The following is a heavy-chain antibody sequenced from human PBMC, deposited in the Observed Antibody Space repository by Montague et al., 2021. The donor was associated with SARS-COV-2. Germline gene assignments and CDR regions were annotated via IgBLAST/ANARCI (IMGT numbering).Heavy chain of an antibody. CDR3: ARHGGSGSSWFDP. CDR1: GGSTTSNCYY. D-gene: IGHD6-13*01. J-gene: IGHJ5*02. V-gene: IGHV4-39*01. Sequence: SETLSLTCTASGGSTTSNCYYWGFIRQPPGKGLEWIGRIYYSGNTYYNPTLKRRVTISVDTYRNQFHLKVRSVTAADTAVYYCARHGGSGSSWFDPWGQGALVTVSS. CDR2: IYYSGNT.